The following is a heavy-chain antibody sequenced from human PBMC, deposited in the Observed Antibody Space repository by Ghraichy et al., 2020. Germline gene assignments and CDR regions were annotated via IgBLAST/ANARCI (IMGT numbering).Heavy chain of an antibody. V-gene: IGHV3-33*06. CDR3: AKSGSTKYGMDV. J-gene: IGHJ6*02. CDR2: IWYDGSNK. CDR1: GFTFSSYG. D-gene: IGHD2-2*01. Sequence: GGSLRLSCAASGFTFSSYGMHWVRQAPGKGLEWVAVIWYDGSNKYYADSVKGRFTISRDNSKNTLYLQMNSLRAEDTAVYYCAKSGSTKYGMDVWGQGTTVTVSS.